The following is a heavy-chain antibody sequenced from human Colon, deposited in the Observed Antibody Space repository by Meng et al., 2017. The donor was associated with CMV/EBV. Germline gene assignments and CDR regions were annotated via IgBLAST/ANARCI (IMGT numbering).Heavy chain of an antibody. CDR3: ARVSSAGLALDV. V-gene: IGHV3-53*01. Sequence: GESLKISCVVSGTSVSGHYMTWVRQAPGTGLEWLSVIYSTGRTFYADSAKGRFTISRDTSQNTVYLQMDTLRVEDTAMYYWARVSSAGLALDVWGQGTMVTVSS. CDR2: IYSTGRT. CDR1: GTSVSGHY. D-gene: IGHD6-19*01. J-gene: IGHJ3*01.